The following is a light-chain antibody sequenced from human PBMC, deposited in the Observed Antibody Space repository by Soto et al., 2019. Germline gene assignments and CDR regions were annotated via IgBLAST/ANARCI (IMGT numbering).Light chain of an antibody. CDR2: GES. J-gene: IGKJ5*01. V-gene: IGKV3-15*01. CDR3: QQYDNLLPIT. CDR1: QSVRSN. Sequence: EIVMTQSPATLSVSPGERAALSCRASQSVRSNLAWYQQKPGQAPRLLIFGESTRATGIPARFSGSASGTEFTLTISSLQSEDFAVYYCQQYDNLLPITFGQGTRLEIK.